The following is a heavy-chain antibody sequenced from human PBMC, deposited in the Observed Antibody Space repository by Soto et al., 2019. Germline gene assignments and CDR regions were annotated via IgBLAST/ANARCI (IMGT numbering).Heavy chain of an antibody. V-gene: IGHV5-10-1*01. D-gene: IGHD6-6*01. CDR2: IDPSDSYT. J-gene: IGHJ6*02. Sequence: GESLKISCKGSGYSFTSYWISWVRQMPGKGLEWMGRIDPSDSYTNYSPSFQGHVTISADKSISTAYLQWSSLKASDTAMYYCARHYRYSSSSVIYYYYYGMDVWGQGTTVTVSS. CDR3: ARHYRYSSSSVIYYYYYGMDV. CDR1: GYSFTSYW.